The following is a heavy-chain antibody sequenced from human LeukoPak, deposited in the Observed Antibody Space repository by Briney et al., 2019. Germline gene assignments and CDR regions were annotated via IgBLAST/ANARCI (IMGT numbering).Heavy chain of an antibody. V-gene: IGHV3-33*06. CDR2: IWYDGSNK. CDR1: GFTFSSYG. D-gene: IGHD3-9*01. CDR3: AKGSGRRYFDWYSAY. J-gene: IGHJ4*02. Sequence: PGRSLRLSCAASGFTFSSYGMHWVRQAPDKGLEWVAVIWYDGSNKYYADSVKGRFTISRDNSKNTLYLQMNSLRAEDTAVYYCAKGSGRRYFDWYSAYWGQGTLVTVSS.